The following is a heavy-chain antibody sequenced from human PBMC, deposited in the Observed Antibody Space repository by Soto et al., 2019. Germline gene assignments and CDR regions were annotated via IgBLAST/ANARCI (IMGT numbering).Heavy chain of an antibody. Sequence: QVQLVQSGAEVKKPGASVKVSCKASGYTFASNGISWVRQAPGQGLEWMGWISAYNGNTNYAQKLQGRVTMTTDTSTSTAYMELRSLRSDDTAVYYCARLLGVRGVINFYYYGMDVWGQVTTVTVSS. CDR3: ARLLGVRGVINFYYYGMDV. J-gene: IGHJ6*02. CDR2: ISAYNGNT. D-gene: IGHD3-10*01. V-gene: IGHV1-18*01. CDR1: GYTFASNG.